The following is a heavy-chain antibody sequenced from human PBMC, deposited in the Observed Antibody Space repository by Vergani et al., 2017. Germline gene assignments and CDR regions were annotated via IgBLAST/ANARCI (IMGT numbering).Heavy chain of an antibody. D-gene: IGHD3-9*01. CDR2: IHYRGST. V-gene: IGHV4-30-4*01. J-gene: IGHJ6*02. CDR1: GASITSSDHY. Sequence: QVQPQESGPGLVKPSQTLSLNCTVSGASITSSDHYWTWIRQPPGKGLEWIGYIHYRGSTHYNPSPKSRITISVDTSKNQVTLKLNSVTAADTAVYYCASEAYEVLTPDSSSWFYGMDVWGQGTTVTVSS. CDR3: ASEAYEVLTPDSSSWFYGMDV.